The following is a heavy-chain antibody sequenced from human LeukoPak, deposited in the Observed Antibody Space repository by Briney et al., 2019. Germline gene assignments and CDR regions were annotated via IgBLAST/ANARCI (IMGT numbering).Heavy chain of an antibody. CDR2: IYYSGTT. CDR3: ARQKRNSSGWYGDY. CDR1: GGSISSGDYY. Sequence: NPSQTLSLTCTVSGGSISSGDYYWSWIRQPPGKGLEWIGYIYYSGTTYYNPSLKSRITISIDTSKSQFSLKLSSVTAAGTAVYYCARQKRNSSGWYGDYWGQGTLVTVSS. J-gene: IGHJ4*02. D-gene: IGHD6-19*01. V-gene: IGHV4-30-4*08.